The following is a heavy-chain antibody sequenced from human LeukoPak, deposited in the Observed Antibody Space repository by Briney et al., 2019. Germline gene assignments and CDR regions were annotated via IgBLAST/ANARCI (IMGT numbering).Heavy chain of an antibody. J-gene: IGHJ4*02. V-gene: IGHV1-8*01. CDR3: SRASRWLGNFDY. D-gene: IGHD6-19*01. CDR2: MNPNSGNT. Sequence: ASVKVSCKASGYTFTSYDINWVRQATGQGLEWMGWMNPNSGNTGYAQKFQGRVTMTRNTSISTAYMDLSSLISDGKAVYYCSRASRWLGNFDYWGQGTLVSVSS. CDR1: GYTFTSYD.